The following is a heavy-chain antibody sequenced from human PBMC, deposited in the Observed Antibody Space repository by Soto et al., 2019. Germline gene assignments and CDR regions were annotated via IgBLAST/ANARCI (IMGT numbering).Heavy chain of an antibody. V-gene: IGHV3-23*01. Sequence: EVQLLESGGGLVQPGWSLRLSCAASGFTFSSYAMSWVRQAPGKGLEWVSAISGSGGSTYYADSVKGRFTISRDNSKNTLYLQMNSLRAEDTAVYYCAKDPYSSSWYRYFDYWGQGTLATVSS. CDR3: AKDPYSSSWYRYFDY. J-gene: IGHJ4*02. D-gene: IGHD6-13*01. CDR2: ISGSGGST. CDR1: GFTFSSYA.